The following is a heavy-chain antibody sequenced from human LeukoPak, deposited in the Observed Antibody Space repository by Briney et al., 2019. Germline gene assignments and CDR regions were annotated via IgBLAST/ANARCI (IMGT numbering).Heavy chain of an antibody. CDR3: AKRGYYDSGALRAPFEY. CDR1: GFTISDYA. V-gene: IGHV3-23*01. Sequence: GGSQRLSCAASGFTISDYAMSWVRQAPGKGPEWVSAITGGGRTYYADSVKGRFTIFRDSSKNALYLQMNSLRAEDTAIYYCAKRGYYDSGALRAPFEYWGQGTLVTVSS. J-gene: IGHJ4*02. D-gene: IGHD3-22*01. CDR2: ITGGGRT.